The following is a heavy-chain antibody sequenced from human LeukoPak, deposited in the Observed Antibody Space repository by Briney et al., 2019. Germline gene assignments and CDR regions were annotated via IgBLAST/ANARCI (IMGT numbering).Heavy chain of an antibody. CDR1: GFTFSAYS. CDR2: ISSDGSNK. Sequence: GGSLRLSCAASGFTFSAYSMHWVRQAPGKGLGWVAVISSDGSNKYYADSVKGRFTISRDNSKNTLYLQMNSLRAEDTAVYYCARVSAGSYSEPYWGQGTLVTVSS. V-gene: IGHV3-30-3*01. D-gene: IGHD1-26*01. CDR3: ARVSAGSYSEPY. J-gene: IGHJ4*02.